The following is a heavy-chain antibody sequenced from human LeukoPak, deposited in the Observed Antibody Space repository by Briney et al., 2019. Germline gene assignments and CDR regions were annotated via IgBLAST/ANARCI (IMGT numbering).Heavy chain of an antibody. CDR1: GFTFSSYS. V-gene: IGHV3-48*04. CDR2: ISSSSSTI. D-gene: IGHD1-1*01. CDR3: ARDKKGLELDY. Sequence: GGSLRLSCAASGFTFSSYSMNWVRQAPGKGLEWVSYISSSSSTIYYADSVKGRFTISRDNAKNSLYLQMNSLRAEDTAVYYCARDKKGLELDYWGQGTLVTVSS. J-gene: IGHJ4*02.